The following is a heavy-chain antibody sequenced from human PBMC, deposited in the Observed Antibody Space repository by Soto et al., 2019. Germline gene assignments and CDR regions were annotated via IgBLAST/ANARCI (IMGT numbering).Heavy chain of an antibody. V-gene: IGHV3-53*01. CDR3: AITGAGYYIV. CDR1: GFTVSRNY. D-gene: IGHD3-3*01. J-gene: IGHJ4*02. Sequence: GSLRLCCASSGFTVSRNYLSWVRQAPGKGLEWVSVIFSADNTHYADSVKGRFTISRDNSKNTVFLQMNSLRAEDTAVYYCAITGAGYYIVWGQGTPVTVSS. CDR2: IFSADNT.